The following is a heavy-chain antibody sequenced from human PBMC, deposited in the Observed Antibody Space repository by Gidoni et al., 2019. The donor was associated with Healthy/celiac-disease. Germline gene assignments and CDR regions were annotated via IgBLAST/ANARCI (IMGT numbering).Heavy chain of an antibody. D-gene: IGHD3-10*01. V-gene: IGHV3-53*02. CDR2: IYSGGST. CDR1: GFTVSSNY. J-gene: IGHJ3*02. CDR3: AKGGKGSDAFDI. Sequence: EVQLVETGGGLIQPGGSLSLYCAASGFTVSSNYMSWVRQAPGKGLGWVSVIYSGGSTYYADSGKGRFTISRDNSKNTLYLQMNSLRAEDTAVYYCAKGGKGSDAFDIWGQGTMVTVSS.